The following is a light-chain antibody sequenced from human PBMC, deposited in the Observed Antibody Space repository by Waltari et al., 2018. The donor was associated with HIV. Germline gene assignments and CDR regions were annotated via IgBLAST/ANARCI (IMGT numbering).Light chain of an antibody. CDR3: QQYYSTWWT. Sequence: DIVMTQSPDSLAVSLGERATINCKSSQSVLYSSSNKNYLAWYQHKPGQPPKLLIYWASTRESVVPDRFSGSGSGTDFTLTISSLQAEDVAVYYCQQYYSTWWTFGQGTKVEIK. CDR2: WAS. J-gene: IGKJ1*01. CDR1: QSVLYSSSNKNY. V-gene: IGKV4-1*01.